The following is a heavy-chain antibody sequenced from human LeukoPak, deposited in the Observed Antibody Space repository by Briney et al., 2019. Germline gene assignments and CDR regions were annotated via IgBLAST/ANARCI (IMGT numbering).Heavy chain of an antibody. J-gene: IGHJ4*02. CDR3: ARRPPSYSDNSGTYYLGGFDY. CDR2: INHSGST. V-gene: IGHV4-34*01. D-gene: IGHD3-10*01. Sequence: SSETLSLTCAVYGGSFSGYYWSWIRQPPGKGLEWIGEINHSGSTNYNPSLKSRVTISVDTSKNQFSLNLNSVTAADTAVYYCARRPPSYSDNSGTYYLGGFDYWGQGTLVTVSS. CDR1: GGSFSGYY.